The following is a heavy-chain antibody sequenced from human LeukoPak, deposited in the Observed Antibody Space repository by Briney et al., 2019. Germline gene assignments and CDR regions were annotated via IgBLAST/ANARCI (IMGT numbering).Heavy chain of an antibody. CDR2: IKNDGGTT. J-gene: IGHJ4*02. CDR1: GFTFSDYW. D-gene: IGHD3-10*01. CDR3: ARGIARGSGSTQGY. V-gene: IGHV3-74*01. Sequence: GGSLRLSCAASGFTFSDYWMHLVRQAPGKGLLWVSRIKNDGGTTNYADSVKGRFTFFMENAKNTLYLQLDSLRAEDTAIYSRARGIARGSGSTQGYWGQGTLVTVSS.